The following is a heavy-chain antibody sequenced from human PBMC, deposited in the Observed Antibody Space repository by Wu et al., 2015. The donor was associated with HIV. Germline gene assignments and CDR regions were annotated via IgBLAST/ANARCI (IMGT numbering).Heavy chain of an antibody. D-gene: IGHD6-6*01. J-gene: IGHJ4*01. CDR1: GYNFTDYY. CDR3: ATSIAGAA. V-gene: IGHV1-2*02. CDR2: IHPKSGDT. Sequence: QVHLVQSGAEVKEPGASVKVSCKASGYNFTDYYMHWMRQAPGQGPEWMGWIHPKSGDTNYAQKFQGRVAMTRDTSISTVYMEVRRLKSDDTAIFYCATSIAGAAWGQGTLVTVSS.